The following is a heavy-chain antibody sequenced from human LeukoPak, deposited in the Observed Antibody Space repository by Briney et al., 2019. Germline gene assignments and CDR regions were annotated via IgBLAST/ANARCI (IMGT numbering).Heavy chain of an antibody. Sequence: ASVKVSCKASGYTFTSYDINWVRQATGQGLEWMGWMNPNSGNTGYALKFQGRVTMTRNTSISTAYMELSSLRSEDTAVYYCARAEVRGVIHYYYYGMDVWGQGTTVTVSS. D-gene: IGHD3-10*01. CDR1: GYTFTSYD. V-gene: IGHV1-8*01. J-gene: IGHJ6*02. CDR3: ARAEVRGVIHYYYYGMDV. CDR2: MNPNSGNT.